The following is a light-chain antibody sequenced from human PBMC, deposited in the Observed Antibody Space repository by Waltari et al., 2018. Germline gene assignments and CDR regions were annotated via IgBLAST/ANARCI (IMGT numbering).Light chain of an antibody. Sequence: QSALTQPASVSGSPGQAITISCTGTSSDVGGYGYVSWYQQHPGKAPKLIIYDVSNRPSGVCSRFSGSKFGNTASLTISGLQADDEADYYCNSYTSSSSLFGGGTRLTVL. CDR3: NSYTSSSSL. V-gene: IGLV2-14*03. CDR2: DVS. J-gene: IGLJ2*01. CDR1: SSDVGGYGY.